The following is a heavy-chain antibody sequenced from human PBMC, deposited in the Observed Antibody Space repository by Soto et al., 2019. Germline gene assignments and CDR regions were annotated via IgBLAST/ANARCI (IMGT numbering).Heavy chain of an antibody. CDR1: GYTFTSYY. CDR3: ARLSGSYYGYYYYYGTDF. J-gene: IGHJ6*02. CDR2: INPSGGST. Sequence: ASVKVSCKASGYTFTSYYMHWVRQAPGQGLEWMGIINPSGGSTSYAQKFQGRVTMTRDTSTSTVYMELSSLRSEDTAVYYCARLSGSYYGYYYYYGTDFWGQGTTVTVSS. V-gene: IGHV1-46*01. D-gene: IGHD1-26*01.